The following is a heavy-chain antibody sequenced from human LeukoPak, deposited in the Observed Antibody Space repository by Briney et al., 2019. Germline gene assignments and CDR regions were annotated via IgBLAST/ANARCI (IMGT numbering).Heavy chain of an antibody. V-gene: IGHV1-69*05. CDR1: GGTFSSYA. CDR3: ARGLDGYNLFPLEY. J-gene: IGHJ4*02. D-gene: IGHD5-24*01. Sequence: SVKVSCKASGGTFSSYAISWVRQAPGQGLEWMGGIIPIFGTANYAQKFQGRVTITTGESTSTAYLELSSLRSEDTAVYYCARGLDGYNLFPLEYWGQGTLVTVSS. CDR2: IIPIFGTA.